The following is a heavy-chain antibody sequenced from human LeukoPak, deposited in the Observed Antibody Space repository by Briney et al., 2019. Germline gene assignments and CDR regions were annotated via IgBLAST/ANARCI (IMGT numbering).Heavy chain of an antibody. V-gene: IGHV3-30*04. CDR2: ISYDGSIK. Sequence: GGSLRLSCAASGFTFSSYAMHWVRQAPGKGLEWVAVISYDGSIKNYADSVKGRFTISRDNAKNSLYLQMNSLRAEDTAVYYCAREAYYDILTGYYGGSRWFDPWGQGTLVTVSS. D-gene: IGHD3-9*01. CDR3: AREAYYDILTGYYGGSRWFDP. CDR1: GFTFSSYA. J-gene: IGHJ5*02.